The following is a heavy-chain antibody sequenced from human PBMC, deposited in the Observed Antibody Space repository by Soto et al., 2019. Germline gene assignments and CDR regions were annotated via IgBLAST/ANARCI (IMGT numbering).Heavy chain of an antibody. CDR2: IYYSGST. CDR3: ARHNYGSGSTYFDY. V-gene: IGHV4-59*08. CDR1: GGSISSYY. D-gene: IGHD3-10*01. J-gene: IGHJ4*02. Sequence: QVQLQESGPGLVKPSETLSLTCTVSGGSISSYYWSWIRQPPGKGLEWIGYIYYSGSTNYNPSLKRRVTISVDTSKNQFSLKLNSKTAADTAVYYCARHNYGSGSTYFDYWGQGTLVTVSS.